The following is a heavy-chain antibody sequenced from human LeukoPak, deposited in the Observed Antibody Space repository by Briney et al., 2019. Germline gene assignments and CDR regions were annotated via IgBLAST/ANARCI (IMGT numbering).Heavy chain of an antibody. CDR3: ARGDYDFWSGPGTTPYYFDY. V-gene: IGHV1-18*01. D-gene: IGHD3-3*01. CDR2: ISAYNGNT. CDR1: GYTFTSYG. Sequence: ASVKVSCKASGYTFTSYGISWVRQAPGQGLEWMGWISAYNGNTNYAQKLQGRVTMTTDTSTSTAYMELRSLRSDDTAVYYCARGDYDFWSGPGTTPYYFDYWGQGTLVTVSS. J-gene: IGHJ4*02.